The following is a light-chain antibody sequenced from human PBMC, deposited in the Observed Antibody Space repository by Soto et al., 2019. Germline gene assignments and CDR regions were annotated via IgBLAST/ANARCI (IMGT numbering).Light chain of an antibody. CDR1: QNIYGW. V-gene: IGKV1-5*01. J-gene: IGKJ1*01. Sequence: DIQMTQSPSTLSASVGDRVTITCRATQNIYGWLAWYQQKSGKAPKLLIYDASSLQSGVPSRFSGSRSGTGFTITVSSLQPDDFATYYCQQYNSYPWSFGQGTKVEV. CDR3: QQYNSYPWS. CDR2: DAS.